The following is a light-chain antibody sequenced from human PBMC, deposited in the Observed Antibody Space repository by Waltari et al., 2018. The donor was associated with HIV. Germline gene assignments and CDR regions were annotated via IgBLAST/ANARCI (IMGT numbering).Light chain of an antibody. V-gene: IGLV4-69*01. CDR2: LNSDGSH. CDR1: SGHSSYA. J-gene: IGLJ3*02. Sequence: LVLTQSPSASASLGASVKLTCTLSSGHSSYAIAWHQLQPEKGPRYLMKLNSDGSHSKGDGIPDRFSGSSSGAERYLTISSLQSEDEADYYCQTWGTGIQVFGGGTKLTVL. CDR3: QTWGTGIQV.